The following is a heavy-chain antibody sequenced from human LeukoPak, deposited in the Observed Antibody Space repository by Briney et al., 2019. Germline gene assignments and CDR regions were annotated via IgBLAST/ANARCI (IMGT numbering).Heavy chain of an antibody. V-gene: IGHV3-30-3*01. CDR3: ARARSLYNWNYKGWFDP. D-gene: IGHD1-7*01. CDR2: ISYDGSNK. Sequence: PGRSLRLSCAASGFTFSSYAMHWVRQAPGKGLEWVAVISYDGSNKYYADSVKGRFTISRGNSKNTLYLQMNSLRAEDTAVYYCARARSLYNWNYKGWFDPWGQGTLVTVSS. CDR1: GFTFSSYA. J-gene: IGHJ5*02.